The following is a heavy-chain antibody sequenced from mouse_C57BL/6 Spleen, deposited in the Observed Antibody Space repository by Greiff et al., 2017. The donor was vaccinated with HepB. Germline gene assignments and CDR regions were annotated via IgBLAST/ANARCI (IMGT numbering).Heavy chain of an antibody. CDR2: IYPGDGDT. V-gene: IGHV1-80*01. CDR3: ARSLSGAMDY. Sequence: VQLQQSGAELVKPGASVKISCKASGYAFSIYWMNWVKQRPGKGLEWIGQIYPGDGDTNYNGKFKGKATLTADKSSSTAYMQLSSLTSEDSAVYFCARSLSGAMDYWGQGTSVTVSS. CDR1: GYAFSIYW. J-gene: IGHJ4*01. D-gene: IGHD6-5*01.